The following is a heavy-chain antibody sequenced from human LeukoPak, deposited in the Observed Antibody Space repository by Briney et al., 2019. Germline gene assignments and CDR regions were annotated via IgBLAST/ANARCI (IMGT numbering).Heavy chain of an antibody. CDR1: GYTFTGYY. CDR3: ARGDFWSGYYEYFQL. V-gene: IGHV1-2*02. Sequence: GASVKVSCKASGYTFTGYYMHWVRQAPGQGLEWMGWINPNSGGTNYAQKFQGRVTMTRDTSISTAYMELSRLRSDDTAVYYCARGDFWSGYYEYFQLWGQGTLVTVSS. CDR2: INPNSGGT. D-gene: IGHD3-3*01. J-gene: IGHJ1*01.